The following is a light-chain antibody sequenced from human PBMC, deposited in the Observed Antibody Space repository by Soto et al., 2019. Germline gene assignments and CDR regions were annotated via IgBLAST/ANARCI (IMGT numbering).Light chain of an antibody. V-gene: IGLV2-8*01. Sequence: HSALTQPPSASGSPGRSVTISCSGTRSDVGDYNSVSWYQLHPGKAPKLMIYEVSKRPPGVPDRFSGSKSGNAASLTVSGLQAEDEADYYCCSYAGSNIWVFGGGTKLTVL. CDR3: CSYAGSNIWV. CDR2: EVS. CDR1: RSDVGDYNS. J-gene: IGLJ3*02.